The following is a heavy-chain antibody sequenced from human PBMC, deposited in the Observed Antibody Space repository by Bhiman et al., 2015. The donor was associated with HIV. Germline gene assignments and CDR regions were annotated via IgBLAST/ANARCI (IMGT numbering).Heavy chain of an antibody. Sequence: QVQLVESGGGVVQPGTSLRLSCTASGFTFSRYALHWVRQAPGKGLEWVAVIWFDGSYKNYADSVKGRFTISRDNSKNTLSLQMNSLRAEDTAVYYCATYNGDYGSEYYGYWGQGTLVTVSS. V-gene: IGHV3-33*08. D-gene: IGHD4-17*01. CDR2: IWFDGSYK. CDR1: GFTFSRYA. J-gene: IGHJ4*02. CDR3: ATYNGDYGSEYYGY.